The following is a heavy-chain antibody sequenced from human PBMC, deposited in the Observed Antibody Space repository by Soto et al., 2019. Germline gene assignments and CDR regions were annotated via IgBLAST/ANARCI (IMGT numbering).Heavy chain of an antibody. CDR2: IYPGDSDT. CDR1: GYSFTSYW. V-gene: IGHV5-51*01. CDR3: ARLALHDYSNSGYYFDY. D-gene: IGHD4-4*01. J-gene: IGHJ4*02. Sequence: GESLKISCKGSGYSFTSYWIGWVRQMPGKGLEWMGIIYPGDSDTSYSPSFQGQVTISADKSISTAYLQWSSLKASDTAMYYCARLALHDYSNSGYYFDYWGQGTLVTVSS.